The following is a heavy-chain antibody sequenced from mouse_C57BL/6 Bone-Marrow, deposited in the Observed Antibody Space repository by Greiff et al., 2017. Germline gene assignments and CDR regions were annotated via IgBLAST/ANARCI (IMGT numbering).Heavy chain of an antibody. CDR2: INSDGGST. Sequence: EVKLVESGGGLVQPGESLKLSCESNEYEFPSHDMSWVRKTPEKRLELVAAINSDGGSTYYPDTMERRIIISRDNTKKTLYLQMSSLRSEDTALYYGARLGNDYLCYFDYGGQGTTLTVSS. CDR3: ARLGNDYLCYFDY. V-gene: IGHV5-2*01. D-gene: IGHD2-4*01. J-gene: IGHJ2*01. CDR1: EYEFPSHD.